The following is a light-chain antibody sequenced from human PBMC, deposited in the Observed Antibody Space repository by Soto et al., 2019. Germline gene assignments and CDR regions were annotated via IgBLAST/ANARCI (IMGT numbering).Light chain of an antibody. CDR1: QSVSSN. Sequence: EIVMTQSPATLSVSPGERATLSCRASQSVSSNLAWYQQKPGQVPRLLIYGVSTRATGIPARFTASGSGTEDTHTTISLQSEDFAVYYCQQYNNWPPWTFGQGTKVEIK. J-gene: IGKJ1*01. CDR2: GVS. CDR3: QQYNNWPPWT. V-gene: IGKV3-15*01.